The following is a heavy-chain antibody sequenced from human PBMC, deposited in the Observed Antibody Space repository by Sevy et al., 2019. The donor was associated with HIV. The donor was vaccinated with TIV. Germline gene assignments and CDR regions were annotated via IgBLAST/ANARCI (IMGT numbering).Heavy chain of an antibody. CDR3: VKEHFDWLLPSYYFDL. Sequence: SETLSLTCTISGGSISTVDYYSTWIRQPAGKGLEWIGRISASGTSIYNPSLESRVTMSVDTSKNQFSLKLTSVTAADTAMYYCVKEHFDWLLPSYYFDLWGRGTLVTVSS. CDR1: GGSISTVDYY. V-gene: IGHV4-61*02. J-gene: IGHJ2*01. CDR2: ISASGTS. D-gene: IGHD3-9*01.